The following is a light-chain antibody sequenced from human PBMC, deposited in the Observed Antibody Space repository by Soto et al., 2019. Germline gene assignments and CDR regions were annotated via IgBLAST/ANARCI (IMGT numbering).Light chain of an antibody. Sequence: EIVLTHSPGTLSLSPGERATLSCRASQSVSRSYLAWYQQKPGQAPRLLIYGASSRATGIPDRFSGSGSGTDFTLSISRLEPEDFAVYYCQQYGSSLIFGQGTRLEIK. CDR1: QSVSRSY. CDR2: GAS. J-gene: IGKJ5*01. CDR3: QQYGSSLI. V-gene: IGKV3-20*01.